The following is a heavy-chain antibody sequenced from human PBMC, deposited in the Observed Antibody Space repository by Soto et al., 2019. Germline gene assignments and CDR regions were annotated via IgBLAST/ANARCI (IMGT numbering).Heavy chain of an antibody. Sequence: PGGSLRLSCSASGFTFSSYAMHWVRQAPGKGLEYVSAISSNGGSTYYADSVKGRFTISRDNSKNTLYLQMSSLRAEDTAVYYCVNGWDYYYYGMDVWGQGTTVTVSS. J-gene: IGHJ6*02. CDR1: GFTFSSYA. V-gene: IGHV3-64D*06. CDR3: VNGWDYYYYGMDV. D-gene: IGHD3-16*01. CDR2: ISSNGGST.